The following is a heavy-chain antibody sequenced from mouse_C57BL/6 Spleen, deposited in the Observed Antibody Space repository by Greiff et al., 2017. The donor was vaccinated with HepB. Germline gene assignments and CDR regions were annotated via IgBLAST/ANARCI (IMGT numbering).Heavy chain of an antibody. CDR1: GYTFTSYW. CDR3: TSSHPLYYYGSSYGNYFDY. D-gene: IGHD1-1*01. V-gene: IGHV1-5*01. J-gene: IGHJ2*01. CDR2: IYPGNSDT. Sequence: VHVKQSGTVLARPGASVKMSCKTSGYTFTSYWMHWVKQRPGQGLEWIGAIYPGNSDTSYNQKFKGKAKLTAVTSASTAYMELSSLTNEDSAVYYCTSSHPLYYYGSSYGNYFDYWGQGTTLTVSS.